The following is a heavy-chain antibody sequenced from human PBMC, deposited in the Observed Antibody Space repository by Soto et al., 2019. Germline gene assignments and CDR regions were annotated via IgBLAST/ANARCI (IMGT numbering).Heavy chain of an antibody. CDR1: GFTFSSYG. V-gene: IGHV3-30*18. Sequence: GGSLRLSCAASGFTFSSYGMHWVRQAPGKGLEWVAVISYDGSNKYYADSVKGRFTISRDNSKNTLYLQMNSLRAEDTAVYYCAKDVLPHSSGYYYLFDYWGQGTLVTVSS. CDR3: AKDVLPHSSGYYYLFDY. CDR2: ISYDGSNK. D-gene: IGHD3-22*01. J-gene: IGHJ4*02.